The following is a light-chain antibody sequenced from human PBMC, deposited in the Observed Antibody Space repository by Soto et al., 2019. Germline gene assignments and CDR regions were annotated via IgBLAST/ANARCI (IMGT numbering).Light chain of an antibody. CDR2: AAS. Sequence: DIQITQSPSSLSASVGDRDTITCRASQSIDTYLNWYRQKPGKAPKLLIYAASNLQSGVLSRFSGSGSGTECTRTISSLQPDDFSTYCCQQYNSSRWTFGQGTQVDNK. CDR3: QQYNSSRWT. V-gene: IGKV1-39*01. J-gene: IGKJ1*01. CDR1: QSIDTY.